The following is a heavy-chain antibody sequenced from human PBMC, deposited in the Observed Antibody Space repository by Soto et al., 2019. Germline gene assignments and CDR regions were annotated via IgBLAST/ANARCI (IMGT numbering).Heavy chain of an antibody. D-gene: IGHD3-10*01. Sequence: QSQTLSLTCAVYGGSFSGYYWSWIRQPPGKGLEWIGEINHSGSTNYNPSLKSRVTISVDTSKNQFSLKLSSVTAADTAVYYCARGHRGVRGVTAINWFDPWGQGTLVTVSS. CDR3: ARGHRGVRGVTAINWFDP. CDR1: GGSFSGYY. J-gene: IGHJ5*02. V-gene: IGHV4-34*01. CDR2: INHSGST.